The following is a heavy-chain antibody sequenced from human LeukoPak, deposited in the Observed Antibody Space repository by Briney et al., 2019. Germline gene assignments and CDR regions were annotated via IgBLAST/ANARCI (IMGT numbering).Heavy chain of an antibody. J-gene: IGHJ4*02. Sequence: GGSLRLSCAVSGFPFSSLAMHWVRQAPGKGLEWVAFISYDGNNQYYADSVKGRFTISKDNPKNTVYLQMNSLRAEDTAVYYCVSFYETYWGRGTLVTVSS. V-gene: IGHV3-30-3*01. D-gene: IGHD2/OR15-2a*01. CDR2: ISYDGNNQ. CDR3: VSFYETY. CDR1: GFPFSSLA.